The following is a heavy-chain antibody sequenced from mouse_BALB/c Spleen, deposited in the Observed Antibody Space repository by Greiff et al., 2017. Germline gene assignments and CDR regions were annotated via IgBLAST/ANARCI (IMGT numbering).Heavy chain of an antibody. J-gene: IGHJ4*01. V-gene: IGHV2-9*02. CDR1: GFSLTSYG. CDR2: IWAGGST. Sequence: VQLVESGPGLVAPSQSLSITCTVSGFSLTSYGVHWVRQPPGKGLEWLGVIWAGGSTNYNSTLMSRLSISKDNSKSQVFLKMNSLQTDDTAMYYCARELGRGNYYAMDYWGQGTSVTVSS. D-gene: IGHD4-1*01. CDR3: ARELGRGNYYAMDY.